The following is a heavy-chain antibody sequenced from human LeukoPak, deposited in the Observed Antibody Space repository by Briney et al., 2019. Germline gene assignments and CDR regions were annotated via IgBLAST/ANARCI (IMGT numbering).Heavy chain of an antibody. Sequence: PGGSLRLSCAASGFTFSSYGMHWVRQAPGKGLEWVAFIRYDGSNKYYADSVKGRFTISRNNSKNTLYLQMNSLRAEDTAVYYCATDLVVVPRVIDYWGQGTLVTVSS. V-gene: IGHV3-30*02. J-gene: IGHJ4*02. CDR1: GFTFSSYG. D-gene: IGHD2-2*01. CDR3: ATDLVVVPRVIDY. CDR2: IRYDGSNK.